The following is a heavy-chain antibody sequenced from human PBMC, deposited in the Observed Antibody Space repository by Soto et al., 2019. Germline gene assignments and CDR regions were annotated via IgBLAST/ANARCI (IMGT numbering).Heavy chain of an antibody. D-gene: IGHD3-22*01. V-gene: IGHV4-39*01. J-gene: IGHJ4*02. CDR1: GGSISSSNYY. CDR3: VRYDSSGYYFPGPRYFDY. Sequence: SETLSLTCTVSGGSISSSNYYWGWIRQPPGKGLEWIGTIYYSGRTYYNPSLKSRVTTSVDTSKNQFSLQLSSVTAADTAVYYCVRYDSSGYYFPGPRYFDYWGQGTLVTVS. CDR2: IYYSGRT.